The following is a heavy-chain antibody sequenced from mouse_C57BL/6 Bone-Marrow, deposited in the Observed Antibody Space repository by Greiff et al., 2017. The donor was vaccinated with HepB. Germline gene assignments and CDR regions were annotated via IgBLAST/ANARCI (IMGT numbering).Heavy chain of an antibody. CDR1: GYTFTDYY. V-gene: IGHV1-26*01. CDR3: ARRHYGRDAMDY. Sequence: VQLQQSGPELVKPGASVKISCKASGYTFTDYYMNWVKQSHGKSLEWIGDINPNNGGTSYNQKFKGKATLTVDKSSSTAYMELRSLTSEDSAVYYCARRHYGRDAMDYWGQGTSVTVSS. J-gene: IGHJ4*01. D-gene: IGHD1-1*01. CDR2: INPNNGGT.